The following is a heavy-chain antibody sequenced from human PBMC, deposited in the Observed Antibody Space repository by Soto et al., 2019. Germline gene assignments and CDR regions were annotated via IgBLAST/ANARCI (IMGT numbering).Heavy chain of an antibody. Sequence: QVQLQESGPGLVKPSQTLSLTCTVSGGSISSGDYYWSWIRQHPGKGLEWIGYIYYSGSTYYNPSLSGRVTMSVDTSKNKFALKLPSLTAADTAVYYCAGSTPATGTTPRGYWGQGNLVTVSS. V-gene: IGHV4-31*03. CDR2: IYYSGST. CDR3: AGSTPATGTTPRGY. J-gene: IGHJ4*02. CDR1: GGSISSGDYY. D-gene: IGHD1-1*01.